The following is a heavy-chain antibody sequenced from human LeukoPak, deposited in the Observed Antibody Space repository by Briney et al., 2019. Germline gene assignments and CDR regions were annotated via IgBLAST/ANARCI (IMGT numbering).Heavy chain of an antibody. J-gene: IGHJ6*03. CDR2: IIPIFGTA. V-gene: IGHV1-69*13. D-gene: IGHD3-3*01. Sequence: SVKVSCKASGGTFSSYAISWVRQAPGQGLEWMGGIIPIFGTANYAQKFQGRVTITADESTSTAYMELSSLRSEDTAVYYCARAMPFWSGSYYYYMDVWGKGTTVTVSS. CDR3: ARAMPFWSGSYYYYMDV. CDR1: GGTFSSYA.